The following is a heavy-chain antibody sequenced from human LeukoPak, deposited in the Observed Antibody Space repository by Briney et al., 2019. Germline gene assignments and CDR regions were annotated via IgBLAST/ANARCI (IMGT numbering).Heavy chain of an antibody. V-gene: IGHV3-30*04. D-gene: IGHD6-19*01. CDR3: ARGEYSSGWSETYFDY. CDR1: GFTFSSYA. CDR2: ISYAGSNK. Sequence: GGSLRLSCAASGFTFSSYAMHWVRQAPGKGLEWVAVISYAGSNKYYADSVKGRFTISRDNSKNTLYLQVNSLRAEDTAVYYCARGEYSSGWSETYFDYWGQGTLVTVSS. J-gene: IGHJ4*02.